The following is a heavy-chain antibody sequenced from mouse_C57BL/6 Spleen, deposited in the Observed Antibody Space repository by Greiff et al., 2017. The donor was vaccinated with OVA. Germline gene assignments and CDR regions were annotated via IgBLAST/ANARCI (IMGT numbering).Heavy chain of an antibody. Sequence: VQLQQSGADLARPGASVKMSCKASGYTFTSYTMHWVKQRPGQGLEWIGYINPSSGYTKYNQKFKDKATLTADKSSSTAYMQLSSLTSEDSAVYYCARGGLLRWYFDVWGTGTTVTVSS. D-gene: IGHD1-1*01. V-gene: IGHV1-4*01. CDR3: ARGGLLRWYFDV. CDR1: GYTFTSYT. CDR2: INPSSGYT. J-gene: IGHJ1*03.